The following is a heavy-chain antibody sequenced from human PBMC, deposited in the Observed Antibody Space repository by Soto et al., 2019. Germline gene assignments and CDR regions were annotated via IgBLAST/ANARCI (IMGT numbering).Heavy chain of an antibody. CDR2: IWYDGSNK. CDR1: GFTFSSYG. CDR3: ARDRLVAATSAPPYYYFGMDV. Sequence: PGGSLRLSCAASGFTFSSYGMHWVRQAPGKGLEWVAVIWYDGSNKYYADSVKGRFTISRDNAKNSVYLQMNSLRAEDTAVYYCARDRLVAATSAPPYYYFGMDVWGQGTTVTSP. J-gene: IGHJ6*02. V-gene: IGHV3-33*01. D-gene: IGHD2-15*01.